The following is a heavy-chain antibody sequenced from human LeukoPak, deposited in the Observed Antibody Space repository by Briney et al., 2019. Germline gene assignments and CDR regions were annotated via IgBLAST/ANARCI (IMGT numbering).Heavy chain of an antibody. CDR2: INPNSGGT. D-gene: IGHD3-10*01. J-gene: IGHJ4*02. Sequence: ASVKVSCKASGYTFTGYYMHWVRQAPGQGLEWVGWINPNSGGTNYAQKFQGRVTMTRDTSISTAYMELSRLRSDDTAVYYCARDRAHGVPAAYWGQGTLVTVSS. CDR1: GYTFTGYY. CDR3: ARDRAHGVPAAY. V-gene: IGHV1-2*02.